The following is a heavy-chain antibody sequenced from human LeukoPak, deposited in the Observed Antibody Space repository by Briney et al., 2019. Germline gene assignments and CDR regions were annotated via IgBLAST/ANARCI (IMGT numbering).Heavy chain of an antibody. Sequence: SETLSLTCTVSAGSISSSSYYWGWIRQPPGKGLEWIGSIYYSGSTYYNPSLKSRVTISVDTSKNQFSLKLSSVTAADTAVYYCARSGVWPLPRYNWFDPWGQGTLVTVSS. D-gene: IGHD3-16*01. CDR1: AGSISSSSYY. V-gene: IGHV4-39*01. CDR2: IYYSGST. J-gene: IGHJ5*02. CDR3: ARSGVWPLPRYNWFDP.